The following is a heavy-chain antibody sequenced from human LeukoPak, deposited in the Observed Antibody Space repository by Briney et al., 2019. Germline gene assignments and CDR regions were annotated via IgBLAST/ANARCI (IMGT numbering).Heavy chain of an antibody. CDR1: GGSINSSDYY. CDR2: IYHSGSM. V-gene: IGHV4-39*01. J-gene: IGHJ4*02. CDR3: ARHATSSTSGPPYDY. Sequence: PSETLSLTCTVSGGSINSSDYYWGWIRQPPGKALEWIGSIYHSGSMYASLKSRVTISVDTSKNQFSLKMSSVTAADTAVYYCARHATSSTSGPPYDYWGQGTLVTVSS. D-gene: IGHD5-24*01.